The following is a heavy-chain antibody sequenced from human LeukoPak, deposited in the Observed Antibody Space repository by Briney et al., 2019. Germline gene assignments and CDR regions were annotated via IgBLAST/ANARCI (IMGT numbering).Heavy chain of an antibody. CDR3: AKDVTHSSGWYYFDY. J-gene: IGHJ4*02. V-gene: IGHV3-9*01. Sequence: GRSLRLSCAASGFTFDDYAMHWVRQAPGKGLEWVSGISWNSGSIGYADSVKGRFTISRDNAKNSLYLQMNSLRAEDTALYYCAKDVTHSSGWYYFDYWGQGTLVTVSS. CDR1: GFTFDDYA. D-gene: IGHD6-19*01. CDR2: ISWNSGSI.